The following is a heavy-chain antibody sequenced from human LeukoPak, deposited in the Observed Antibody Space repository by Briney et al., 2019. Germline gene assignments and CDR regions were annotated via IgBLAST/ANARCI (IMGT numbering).Heavy chain of an antibody. CDR1: GVTSSSYC. CDR3: ERSSSGYFDN. CDR2: IKQVGGEE. D-gene: IGHD3-22*01. V-gene: IGHV3-7*01. Sequence: GGSLRLSPAASGVTSSSYCISCVCHAPRRGVECVANIKQVGGEEHYADSLKGRFTISRDNAKNSLYLQMNSLRAEDTAVYYCERSSSGYFDNWGQGTLVTVYS. J-gene: IGHJ4*02.